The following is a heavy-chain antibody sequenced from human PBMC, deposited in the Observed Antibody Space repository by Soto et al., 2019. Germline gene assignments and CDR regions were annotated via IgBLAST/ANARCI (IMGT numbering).Heavy chain of an antibody. CDR3: TKGDSSGYFDPSSGYATPDH. CDR1: GFIFKDFA. CDR2: ITTSDDIT. D-gene: IGHD3-3*01. Sequence: EVQLFESGGGLVEPGESLRLSCAASGFIFKDFAMSWVRQAPGKWLEWVSTITTSDDITYSADSVRGRFTVSRDNSANTLFLQMSSLRGDDTATYYCTKGDSSGYFDPSSGYATPDHWCQGTLVTVSS. V-gene: IGHV3-23*01. J-gene: IGHJ5*02.